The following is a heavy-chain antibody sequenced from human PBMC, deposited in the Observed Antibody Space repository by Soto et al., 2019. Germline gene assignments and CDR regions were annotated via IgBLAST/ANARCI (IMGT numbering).Heavy chain of an antibody. V-gene: IGHV3-23*01. CDR1: GFSFSDYA. D-gene: IGHD6-13*01. J-gene: IGHJ4*02. CDR2: ISESGGRT. Sequence: PGGSLRLSCAASGFSFSDYAMGWVRQAPGKGLEWVSVISESGGRTHYADSVRGRFTVSRDNSKNSLSLRMNSLRDEDTAVYFCAKRSPYSSGWYSPIFDYWGQGALVTVSS. CDR3: AKRSPYSSGWYSPIFDY.